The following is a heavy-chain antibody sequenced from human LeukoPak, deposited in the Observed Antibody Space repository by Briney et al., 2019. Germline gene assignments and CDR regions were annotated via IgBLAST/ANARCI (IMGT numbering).Heavy chain of an antibody. J-gene: IGHJ4*02. Sequence: SETLSLTCTVSGGSISSSIYYWGWIRQPPGKGLEWIGSIYHSGSTYYNPSLESRVTISVDTSNNQFSLKLSSLTVADTAVYYCARLGNTHYGSGSYPPPFDYWGQGALVTVSS. V-gene: IGHV4-39*01. CDR2: IYHSGST. CDR1: GGSISSSIYY. D-gene: IGHD3-10*01. CDR3: ARLGNTHYGSGSYPPPFDY.